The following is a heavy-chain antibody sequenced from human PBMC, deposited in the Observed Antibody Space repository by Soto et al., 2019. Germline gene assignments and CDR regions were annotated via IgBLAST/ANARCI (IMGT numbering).Heavy chain of an antibody. V-gene: IGHV3-48*02. CDR2: ISSSSGTI. CDR3: ARVDSSGYYIVPLDY. J-gene: IGHJ4*02. Sequence: GGSLRLSCAASGFTFSSFTMNWVRQAPGKGLEWVSYISSSSGTIYYADSVKGRFTISRDNAKNSLYLQMNSLRDEDTAVYYCARVDSSGYYIVPLDYWGQGTLVTVSS. D-gene: IGHD3-22*01. CDR1: GFTFSSFT.